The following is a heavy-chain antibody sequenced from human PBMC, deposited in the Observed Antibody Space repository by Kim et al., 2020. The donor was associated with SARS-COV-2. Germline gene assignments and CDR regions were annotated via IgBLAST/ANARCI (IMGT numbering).Heavy chain of an antibody. CDR1: GYSFRSYG. D-gene: IGHD3-10*01. J-gene: IGHJ6*02. V-gene: IGHV1-18*01. CDR2: IGPYNGDT. CDR3: ARDRREFSKYGMDL. Sequence: ASVKVSCKGFGYSFRSYGISWVRQAPGQGLEWMGWIGPYNGDTDYAQKLQGRVTITTDTSTSTAYMELRSLRSDDTAVYKCARDRREFSKYGMDLWGQGT.